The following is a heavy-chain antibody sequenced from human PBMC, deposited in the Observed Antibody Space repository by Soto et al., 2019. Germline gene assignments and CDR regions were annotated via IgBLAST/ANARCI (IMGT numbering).Heavy chain of an antibody. V-gene: IGHV4-34*01. Sequence: SDTLSLTCAVYGGSFSGYYWSWIRQPPGKGLEWIGEINHSGSTNYNPSLKSRVTISVDTSKNQFSLKLSSVTAADTAVYYCARGLGIAAAGTGTFDIWGQGTMVTVSS. CDR3: ARGLGIAAAGTGTFDI. J-gene: IGHJ3*02. CDR2: INHSGST. D-gene: IGHD6-13*01. CDR1: GGSFSGYY.